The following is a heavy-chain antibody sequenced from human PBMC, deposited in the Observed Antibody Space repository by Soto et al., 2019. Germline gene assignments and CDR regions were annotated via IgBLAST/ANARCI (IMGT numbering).Heavy chain of an antibody. J-gene: IGHJ5*02. CDR3: AHRRGPIFGPLHSNWFDP. Sequence: GSGPTLVNPTQTLTLTCTFSGFSLSTSGVGVGWIRQPPGKALEWLALIYWNDDKRYSPSLKSRLTITKDTSKNQVVLTMTNMEPGDTATYYCAHRRGPIFGPLHSNWFDPWGQGTLVTVSS. V-gene: IGHV2-5*01. CDR1: GFSLSTSGVG. CDR2: IYWNDDK. D-gene: IGHD2-21*01.